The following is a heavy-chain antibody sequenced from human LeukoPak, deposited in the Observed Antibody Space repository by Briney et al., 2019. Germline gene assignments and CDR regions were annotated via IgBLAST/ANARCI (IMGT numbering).Heavy chain of an antibody. CDR1: GFSLSTYW. V-gene: IGHV3-7*01. CDR3: GRFGYVAGVDL. D-gene: IGHD6-19*01. J-gene: IGHJ4*02. Sequence: GGSLRLSCAASGFSLSTYWVTWVRQAPGTGLEWVTNINPGGTETYYVEPVKGRFTISRDNAKNLVYLQMNSLRAEDSAVYHCGRFGYVAGVDLWGQGTLVTVSS. CDR2: INPGGTET.